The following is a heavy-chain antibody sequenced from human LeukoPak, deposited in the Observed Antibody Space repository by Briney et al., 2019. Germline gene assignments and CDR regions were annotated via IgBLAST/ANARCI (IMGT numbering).Heavy chain of an antibody. CDR3: ARIPNSRNYYDSSGYYYEDPWFDP. V-gene: IGHV1-2*02. D-gene: IGHD3-22*01. CDR2: INPNSGGT. Sequence: ASVKVSCKASGGTFSSYAISWVRQAPGQGLEWMGWINPNSGGTNYAQKFQGRVTMTRDTSISTAYMELSRLRSDDTAVYYCARIPNSRNYYDSSGYYYEDPWFDPWGQGTLVTVSS. CDR1: GGTFSSYA. J-gene: IGHJ5*02.